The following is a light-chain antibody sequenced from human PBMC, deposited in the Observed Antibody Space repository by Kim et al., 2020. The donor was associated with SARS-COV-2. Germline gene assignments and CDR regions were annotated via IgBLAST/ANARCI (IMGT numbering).Light chain of an antibody. J-gene: IGLJ2*01. V-gene: IGLV3-19*01. Sequence: ALGQTVRITCQGDSLRSYYASWYQQKPRQAPVLVIYGKNNRPSGIPDRFSGSYSGNTASLTITGAQAEDEADYYCNSRDSSGFHVLFGGGTQLTVL. CDR2: GKN. CDR3: NSRDSSGFHVL. CDR1: SLRSYY.